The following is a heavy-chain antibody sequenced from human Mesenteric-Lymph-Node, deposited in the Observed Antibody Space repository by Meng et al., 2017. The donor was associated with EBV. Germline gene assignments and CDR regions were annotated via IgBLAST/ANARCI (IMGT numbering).Heavy chain of an antibody. J-gene: IGHJ4*02. CDR1: GGSVSSGGYS. CDR3: ARRGIAEGFDF. CDR2: IYHFGSP. Sequence: QLHLEGSGSGLVKPSQTLSPPCAVSGGSVSSGGYSWSWIRQPPGKGLEWIGYIYHFGSPNYNPSLKSRVTISVDRSKNQFSLNLTSMTAADTAVYYCARRGIAEGFDFWGQGTLVTVSS. V-gene: IGHV4-30-2*01.